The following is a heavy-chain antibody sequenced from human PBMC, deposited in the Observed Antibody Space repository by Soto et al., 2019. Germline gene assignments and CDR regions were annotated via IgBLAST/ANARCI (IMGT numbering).Heavy chain of an antibody. Sequence: PGGSLRLSCAASGFTFSSYSMNWVRQAPGKGLEWVSSISSSSSYIYYADSVKGRFTISRDNAKNSLYLQMNSLRAEDTAVYYCARDRGSSGYLWSAPKRPQNGMDVWGQGTTVTV. CDR2: ISSSSSYI. D-gene: IGHD3-22*01. CDR1: GFTFSSYS. V-gene: IGHV3-21*01. CDR3: ARDRGSSGYLWSAPKRPQNGMDV. J-gene: IGHJ6*02.